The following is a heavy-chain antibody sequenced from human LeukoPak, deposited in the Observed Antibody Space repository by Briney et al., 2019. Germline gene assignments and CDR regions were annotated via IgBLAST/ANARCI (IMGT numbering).Heavy chain of an antibody. CDR3: ARDDILTGYSLDY. CDR2: IRSDGSNK. J-gene: IGHJ4*02. D-gene: IGHD3-9*01. V-gene: IGHV3-30*02. Sequence: GESLKISCATSGFTFSFYGMHWVRQAPGKGLEWVAFIRSDGSNKYYTDSVKGRFTISRDNSMNTLFLQMNSLTADDTAVYCCARDDILTGYSLDYWGQGTLVTFSS. CDR1: GFTFSFYG.